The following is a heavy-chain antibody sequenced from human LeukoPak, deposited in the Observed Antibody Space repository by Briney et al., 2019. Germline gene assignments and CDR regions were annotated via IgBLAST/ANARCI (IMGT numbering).Heavy chain of an antibody. D-gene: IGHD3-22*01. Sequence: GGSLRLSCAASGFTFDDYGMSWVRQAPGKGLEWVSGINWNGGSTGYADSVKGRFTISRDNAKNSLYLQMNSPRAEDTALYYCAREEYYYDSSGYYPNRYFDYWGRGTLVTVSS. CDR3: AREEYYYDSSGYYPNRYFDY. CDR2: INWNGGST. CDR1: GFTFDDYG. V-gene: IGHV3-20*04. J-gene: IGHJ4*02.